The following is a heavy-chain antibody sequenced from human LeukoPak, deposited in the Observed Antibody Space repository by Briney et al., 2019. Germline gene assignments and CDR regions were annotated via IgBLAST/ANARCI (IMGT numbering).Heavy chain of an antibody. J-gene: IGHJ3*02. CDR2: ISSSSSYI. V-gene: IGHV3-21*01. CDR1: GFTVSSNY. CDR3: ARETSPDDAFDI. Sequence: GGSLRLSCAASGFTVSSNYMNWVRQAPGKGLEWVSSISSSSSYIYYADSVKGRFTISRDNAKNSLYLQMNSLRAEDTAVYYCARETSPDDAFDIWGQGTMVTVSS.